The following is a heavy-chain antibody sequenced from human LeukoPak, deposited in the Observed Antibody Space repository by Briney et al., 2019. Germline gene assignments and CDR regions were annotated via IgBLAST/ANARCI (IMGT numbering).Heavy chain of an antibody. Sequence: GGSLSLSCAASGFTFSSYSMNWVRQAPGNRLEWVSSIRSSSSYRYYADLVKGRFTISRDNAKNSLYLQMNSLRAEDTAVYYCAKDPSVSRRIAVAGFDFDNWGQGTLVTVSS. D-gene: IGHD6-19*01. V-gene: IGHV3-21*01. CDR3: AKDPSVSRRIAVAGFDFDN. CDR2: IRSSSSYR. J-gene: IGHJ4*02. CDR1: GFTFSSYS.